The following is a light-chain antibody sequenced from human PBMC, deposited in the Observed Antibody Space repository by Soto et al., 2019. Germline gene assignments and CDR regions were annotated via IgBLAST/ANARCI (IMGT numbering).Light chain of an antibody. CDR1: STDVGGYNY. CDR2: EVS. J-gene: IGLJ1*01. CDR3: QSYDSSLSALYV. Sequence: QSVRTKPPSAAGSPGQSVTISCTGTSTDVGGYNYVSWYQQYPGKAPKLMIYEVSKRPSGVPDRFSGSKSGNTASLTITGLQEEDEADYYCQSYDSSLSALYVFGTRTKVTVL. V-gene: IGLV2-8*01.